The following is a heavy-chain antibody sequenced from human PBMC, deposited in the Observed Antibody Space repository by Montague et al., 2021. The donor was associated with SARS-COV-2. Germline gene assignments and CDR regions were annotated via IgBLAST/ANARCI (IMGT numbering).Heavy chain of an antibody. D-gene: IGHD3-3*01. J-gene: IGHJ4*02. CDR3: ARRGSSVCGVTVSAELDY. CDR1: GGSFGGYY. Sequence: SETLSLTCAAYGGSFGGYYWSWIRQPPEKGLEWIGEINQSGRTNNNPSLKSRVIISVDTSKNQFSLKLSSVTAADTAVYYCARRGSSVCGVTVSAELDYWGQGILVIVSS. CDR2: INQSGRT. V-gene: IGHV4-34*01.